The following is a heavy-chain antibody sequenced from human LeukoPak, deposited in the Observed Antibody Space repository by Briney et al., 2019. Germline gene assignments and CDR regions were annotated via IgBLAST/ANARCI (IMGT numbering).Heavy chain of an antibody. V-gene: IGHV3-23*01. CDR2: ISGSGANT. Sequence: GGSLRLSCAASGFTFSSYAMSWVRQAPGKGLEWASGISGSGANTYYADSVKGRFTISRDNSKNTLYLQMNSLRAEDTAVYYCAKTRHSSSWYVPPDYWGQGTLVTVSS. CDR1: GFTFSSYA. CDR3: AKTRHSSSWYVPPDY. D-gene: IGHD6-13*01. J-gene: IGHJ4*02.